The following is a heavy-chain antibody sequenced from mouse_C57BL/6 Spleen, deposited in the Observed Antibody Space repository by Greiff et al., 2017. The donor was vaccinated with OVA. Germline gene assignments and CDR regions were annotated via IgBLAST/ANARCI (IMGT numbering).Heavy chain of an antibody. J-gene: IGHJ2*01. CDR1: GYTFTSYW. V-gene: IGHV1-64*01. Sequence: VKLQQPGAELVKPGASVKLSCKASGYTFTSYWMHWVKQRPGQGLEWIGMIHPNSGSTNYNEKFKSKATLTVDKSSSTAYMQLSSLTSEDSAVYYCASWDDYFDYWGQGTTLTVSS. D-gene: IGHD4-1*01. CDR3: ASWDDYFDY. CDR2: IHPNSGST.